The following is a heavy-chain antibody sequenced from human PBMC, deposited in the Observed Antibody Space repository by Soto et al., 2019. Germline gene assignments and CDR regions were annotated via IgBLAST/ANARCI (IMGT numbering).Heavy chain of an antibody. V-gene: IGHV4-31*03. CDR1: GGSISSGGYC. CDR2: IYYSGST. CDR3: ARTLGYCVTSSCYPDPYGMDV. Sequence: PSETLSLTCTVSGGSISSGGYCWSWIRQHPGKGLEWVGYIYYSGSTYYNPSLKSRVTISVATSKNQFSLKLSSVTAADTAVYYCARTLGYCVTSSCYPDPYGMDVWGQATPVTLSS. J-gene: IGHJ6*02. D-gene: IGHD2-2*01.